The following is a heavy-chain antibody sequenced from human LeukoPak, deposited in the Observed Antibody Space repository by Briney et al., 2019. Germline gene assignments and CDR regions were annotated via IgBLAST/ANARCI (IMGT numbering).Heavy chain of an antibody. CDR3: ARYPLSYSSNWHYYFDY. CDR2: ISGSNGNT. D-gene: IGHD6-13*01. Sequence: GPVKVSCKASGYTFTSYGVSWVRQAPGQGLEWMGWISGSNGNTNYAQKLQGRVTMTTDTSTSTAYMELRSLRSDDTAVCYCARYPLSYSSNWHYYFDYWGQGTLLTVSS. V-gene: IGHV1-18*01. CDR1: GYTFTSYG. J-gene: IGHJ4*02.